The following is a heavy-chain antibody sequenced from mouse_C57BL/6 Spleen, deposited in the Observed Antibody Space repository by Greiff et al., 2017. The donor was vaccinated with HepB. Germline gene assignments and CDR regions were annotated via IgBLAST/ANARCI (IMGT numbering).Heavy chain of an antibody. Sequence: QVQLQQPGAELVKPGASVKLSCKASGYTFTSYWMHWVKQRPGQGLEWIGMIHPNSGSTNYNEKFKSKATLTVDKSSSTAYMQLSSLTSEDSAVYYCAREGVKGYFDVWGTGTTVTVSS. D-gene: IGHD2-2*01. V-gene: IGHV1-64*01. CDR1: GYTFTSYW. CDR3: AREGVKGYFDV. J-gene: IGHJ1*03. CDR2: IHPNSGST.